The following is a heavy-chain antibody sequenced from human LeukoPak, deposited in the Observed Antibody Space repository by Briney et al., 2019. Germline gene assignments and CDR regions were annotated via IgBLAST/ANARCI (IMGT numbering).Heavy chain of an antibody. CDR2: IYSGGST. J-gene: IGHJ3*02. Sequence: HPGGSLRLSCAASGFTVSSNYMSWVRQAPGKGLEWVSVIYSGGSTYYADSVKGRFTISRDNSKNTLYLQMNSLRAEDTAVYYCASQYQLLSLGPDAFDIWGQGTMVTVSS. V-gene: IGHV3-53*01. D-gene: IGHD2-2*01. CDR1: GFTVSSNY. CDR3: ASQYQLLSLGPDAFDI.